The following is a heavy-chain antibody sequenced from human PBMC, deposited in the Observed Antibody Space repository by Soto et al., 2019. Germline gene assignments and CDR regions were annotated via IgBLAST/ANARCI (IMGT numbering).Heavy chain of an antibody. J-gene: IGHJ4*02. Sequence: QXLSLTCAISGGXVSANGLAWNWLRQSPSRGLEWLGRTYYRSQWYSNYAVSVQGRLTVNLDTSTNQFSIQLKSVTPEDTAVYYCARGAHSAFDYWGLGTLVTVSS. V-gene: IGHV6-1*01. CDR2: TYYRSQWYS. CDR3: ARGAHSAFDY. D-gene: IGHD2-21*01. CDR1: GGXVSANGLA.